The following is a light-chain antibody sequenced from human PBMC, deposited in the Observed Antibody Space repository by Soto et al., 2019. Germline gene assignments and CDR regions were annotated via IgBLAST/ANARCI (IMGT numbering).Light chain of an antibody. Sequence: QSVLTQPPSVSGAPGQRVTISCTGSSSNIGAGYDVHWYQPLPGTAPKLLIYGNSNRPSGVPDRFSGSKSGTSASLAITGLQAEDEADYYCQSYDSSLSGHNYVFGTGTKLTVL. CDR1: SSNIGAGYD. V-gene: IGLV1-40*01. CDR3: QSYDSSLSGHNYV. CDR2: GNS. J-gene: IGLJ1*01.